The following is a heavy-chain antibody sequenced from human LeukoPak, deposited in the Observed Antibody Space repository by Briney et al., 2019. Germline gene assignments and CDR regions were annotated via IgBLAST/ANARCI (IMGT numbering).Heavy chain of an antibody. Sequence: SETLSLTCSVSGGSIVSENYYWSWIRQPLGKGLEWIAYMHYSGSAYYNPSLKSRVTISVDTSKNQFSLKLSSVTAADTAVYYCARVVGSRRWYFDLWGRGTLVTVSS. CDR1: GGSIVSENYY. CDR3: ARVVGSRRWYFDL. J-gene: IGHJ2*01. D-gene: IGHD2-21*01. V-gene: IGHV4-39*07. CDR2: MHYSGSA.